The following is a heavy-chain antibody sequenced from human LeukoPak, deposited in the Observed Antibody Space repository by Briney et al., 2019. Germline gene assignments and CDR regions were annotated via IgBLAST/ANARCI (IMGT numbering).Heavy chain of an antibody. V-gene: IGHV3-74*03. D-gene: IGHD6-6*01. Sequence: GRSLRLSCVASGFTLSDFWMHWFRQVPGKGLMWLARISGDATRITYADSVEGRFTISRDTAKNTLFLQMNTLKLDDTAMYYCARDARRHRYFDLWGRGTLVTVST. CDR3: ARDARRHRYFDL. CDR1: GFTLSDFW. CDR2: ISGDATRI. J-gene: IGHJ2*01.